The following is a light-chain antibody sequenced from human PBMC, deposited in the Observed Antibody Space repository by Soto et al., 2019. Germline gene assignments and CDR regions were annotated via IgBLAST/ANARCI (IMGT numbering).Light chain of an antibody. V-gene: IGLV2-14*01. CDR1: SSDVGGYNY. J-gene: IGLJ2*01. Sequence: QSALTQPASVSGSPGQSITISCTGTSSDVGGYNYVSWYQQHPGKAPKLMIYDVSNRPSGVSNRFSGSKSGNTASLTISGLQAEDEADYYCSSNTTSGNLLFGGGTKLTVL. CDR3: SSNTTSGNLL. CDR2: DVS.